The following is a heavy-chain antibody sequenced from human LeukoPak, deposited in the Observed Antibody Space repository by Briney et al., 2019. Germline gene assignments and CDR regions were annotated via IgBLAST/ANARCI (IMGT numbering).Heavy chain of an antibody. V-gene: IGHV3-11*04. CDR3: AATYYYDGSGDY. Sequence: GGSLRLSCAASGLTVSSSYMSWVRQAPGKGLEWVSYISSTGSNIYYADSVKGRFTISRDNAKNSLYLLMNNLRTEDTAVYYCAATYYYDGSGDYWGQGTLVTVSS. J-gene: IGHJ4*02. D-gene: IGHD3-22*01. CDR2: ISSTGSNI. CDR1: GLTVSSSY.